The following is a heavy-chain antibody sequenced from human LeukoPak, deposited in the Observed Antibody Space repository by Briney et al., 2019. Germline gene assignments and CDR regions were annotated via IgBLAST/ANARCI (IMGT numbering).Heavy chain of an antibody. D-gene: IGHD6-13*01. J-gene: IGHJ5*02. V-gene: IGHV4-4*07. CDR3: ARGTPYSSSEWFDP. Sequence: SETLSLTCTVSVGSISSYYWSWIRQPAGKGLEWIGRIYTSGSTNYNPSLKSRITLSVDTSKNQFSLKLSSVTAADTAVYYCARGTPYSSSEWFDPWGQGTLVTVSS. CDR1: VGSISSYY. CDR2: IYTSGST.